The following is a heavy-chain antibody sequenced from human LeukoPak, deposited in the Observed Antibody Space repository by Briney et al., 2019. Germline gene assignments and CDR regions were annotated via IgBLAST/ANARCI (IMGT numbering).Heavy chain of an antibody. V-gene: IGHV4-39*07. CDR2: IYYSGST. CDR3: ARANYYGSGSYPAPSYYYYYMDV. J-gene: IGHJ6*03. D-gene: IGHD3-10*01. Sequence: PSETLSLTCTVSGGSISSSSYYWGWIRQPPGKGLEWIGSIYYSGSTYYNPSLKSRVTISVDTSKNQFSLKLSSVTAADTAVYYCARANYYGSGSYPAPSYYYYYMDVWGKGTTVTVSS. CDR1: GGSISSSSYY.